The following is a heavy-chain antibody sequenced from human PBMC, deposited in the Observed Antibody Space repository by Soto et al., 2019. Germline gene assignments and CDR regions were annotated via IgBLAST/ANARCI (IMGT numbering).Heavy chain of an antibody. J-gene: IGHJ4*02. CDR3: ARDRAAVGY. D-gene: IGHD6-13*01. CDR1: GFSFSNYE. V-gene: IGHV3-48*03. Sequence: EVQLVESGGGLVQPGASLRLSCAASGFSFSNYEMNWVRQAPGKGLEWVAYISSSGTTVHYADSVGGRFTVSRDNARNSLYLQMTTLRVEDTALYYCARDRAAVGYWGQGKLVTVSS. CDR2: ISSSGTTV.